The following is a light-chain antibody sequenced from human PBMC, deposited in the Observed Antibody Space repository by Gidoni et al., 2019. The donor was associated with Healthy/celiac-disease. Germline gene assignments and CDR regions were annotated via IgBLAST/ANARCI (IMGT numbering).Light chain of an antibody. V-gene: IGKV1-39*01. J-gene: IGKJ4*01. Sequence: DIQITQSPSSLSASVGERVPITCRARQRISSYLNWYHQKPGKAPKLLIYAASSLQSGVPSRFSGSGSGTDFTLTISSLQPEDFATYYCQQSYSTPLTFGGGTKVEIK. CDR3: QQSYSTPLT. CDR1: QRISSY. CDR2: AAS.